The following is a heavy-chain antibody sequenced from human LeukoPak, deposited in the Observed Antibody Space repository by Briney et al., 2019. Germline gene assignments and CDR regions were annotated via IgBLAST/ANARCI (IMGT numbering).Heavy chain of an antibody. CDR3: ASVNVADYDILTGYFPDYY. CDR2: ISYDGSYK. D-gene: IGHD3-9*01. CDR1: GFTFSSYG. V-gene: IGHV3-30*03. J-gene: IGHJ4*02. Sequence: GRSLKLSCAASGFTFSSYGMHWVRQAPGKGLEWVAVISYDGSYKYYTDSVKGRFTISRDKSKNTLYLQMNSLRAEDTAVYYCASVNVADYDILTGYFPDYYWGQGTLVTVSS.